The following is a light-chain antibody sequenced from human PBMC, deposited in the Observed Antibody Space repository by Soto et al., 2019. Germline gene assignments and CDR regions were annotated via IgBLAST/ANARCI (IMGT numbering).Light chain of an antibody. CDR3: QQYNYSPPVT. V-gene: IGKV3-20*01. Sequence: EIVLTQSPGTLSLSPGDRATLSCRASQYVPSSYFAWYQQKPGQAPRLLIYGAHSRATGIPDRFSGSGSGTDFTLTISRLEPEDFAVYYCQQYNYSPPVTFGGGTKVDIK. CDR1: QYVPSSY. CDR2: GAH. J-gene: IGKJ4*01.